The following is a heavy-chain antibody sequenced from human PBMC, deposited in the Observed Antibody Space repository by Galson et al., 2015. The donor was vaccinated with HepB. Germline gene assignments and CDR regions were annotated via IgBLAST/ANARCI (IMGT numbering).Heavy chain of an antibody. D-gene: IGHD2-2*01. CDR2: ISGSGDST. J-gene: IGHJ4*02. Sequence: SLRLSCAASGFTFSSYAMSWVRQAPGKGLEWVSTISGSGDSTYYADSVKGRFTISRDNSKNTLYLQMKSLRADDTAVYYCAKDRCSRTSCAFDYWGQGTLVPVSS. V-gene: IGHV3-23*01. CDR3: AKDRCSRTSCAFDY. CDR1: GFTFSSYA.